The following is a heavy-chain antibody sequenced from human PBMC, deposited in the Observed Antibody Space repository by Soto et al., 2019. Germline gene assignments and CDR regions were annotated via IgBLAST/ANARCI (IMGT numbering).Heavy chain of an antibody. CDR2: VNHSGST. J-gene: IGHJ3*02. V-gene: IGHV4-34*02. CDR3: ARVPMRVVADKIQDAFDI. D-gene: IGHD3-22*01. Sequence: QVQLQQWGAGLLKPSETLSLTCGVYGGSFSGYFWSWIRQPPGKGLEWIGEVNHSGSTNYNPSLKGRVPISEDTSKNQFSLRLNSVTAADTAVYYCARVPMRVVADKIQDAFDIWGQGTMVTVSS. CDR1: GGSFSGYF.